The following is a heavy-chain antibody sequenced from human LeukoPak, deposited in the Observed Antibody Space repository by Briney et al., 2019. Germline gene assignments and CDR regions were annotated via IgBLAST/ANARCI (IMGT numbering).Heavy chain of an antibody. CDR1: GFTFSNFW. CDR2: INEEGSAQ. V-gene: IGHV3-7*01. CDR3: ARDRGSL. J-gene: IGHJ3*01. Sequence: PGGSLRLSCAASGFTFSNFWMTWVRQAPGKGLEYVATINEEGSAQYYVDSVRGRFTVSRDNAKNSLFLQMNSLRVEDTAVYYCARDRGSLWGQGTMVTVSS.